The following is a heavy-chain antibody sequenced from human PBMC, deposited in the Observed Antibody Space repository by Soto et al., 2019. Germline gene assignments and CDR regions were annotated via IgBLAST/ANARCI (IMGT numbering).Heavy chain of an antibody. Sequence: QVQLVQSAAEVKKPGASVKVSCKASGYTFIRYGITWVRQAPGQGLEWMGWISPYNDYTIYAQKVQGRVTMTTDTSTRTVYMERGSLKSDDTAVYYCARGGYYDNTCGKLSHYGLDVWGQGTSVTVSS. CDR2: ISPYNDYT. V-gene: IGHV1-18*01. CDR3: ARGGYYDNTCGKLSHYGLDV. CDR1: GYTFIRYG. J-gene: IGHJ6*02. D-gene: IGHD3-16*01.